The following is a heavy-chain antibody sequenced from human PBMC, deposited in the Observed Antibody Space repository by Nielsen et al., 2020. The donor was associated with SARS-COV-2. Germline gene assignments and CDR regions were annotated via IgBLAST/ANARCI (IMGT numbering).Heavy chain of an antibody. V-gene: IGHV3-23*01. D-gene: IGHD3-22*01. J-gene: IGHJ4*02. CDR1: GFTFSSYA. CDR2: ISGSGGST. Sequence: GGSLRLSCAASGFTFSSYAMSWVRQAPGKGLEWVSAISGSGGSTYYADSVKGRFTISRDNSKNTLYLQMNSLRAEDTAVYYCTGSGYFYYFDYWGQGTLVTVSS. CDR3: TGSGYFYYFDY.